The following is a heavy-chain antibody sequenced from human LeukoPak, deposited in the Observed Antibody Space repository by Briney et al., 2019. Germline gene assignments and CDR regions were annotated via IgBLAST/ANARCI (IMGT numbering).Heavy chain of an antibody. CDR2: ISHSGTT. Sequence: SETLSLTCGVSGGYFSGYYWSWIRQPPGKGLEWIGEISHSGTTNYNPSLKGRVSMSVGTSSAQFSLIMTSVTAADTAVYYCATSGWNGGGGFDPWGQGTLVIVSS. D-gene: IGHD3-16*01. J-gene: IGHJ5*02. CDR3: ATSGWNGGGGFDP. CDR1: GGYFSGYY. V-gene: IGHV4-34*01.